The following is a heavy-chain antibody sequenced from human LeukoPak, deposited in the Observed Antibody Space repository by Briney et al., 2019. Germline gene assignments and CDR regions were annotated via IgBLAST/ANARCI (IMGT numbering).Heavy chain of an antibody. Sequence: SQTLSLTCTVSGGSMSSDNFYWSWIRQPAGEGLEWIGLIYTSGSTNYNPSLKSRVTISLDTSKNQFSLKLSFVTAADTAVYYCAREDFWSASYNGWFDPWGQGTLVTVSS. D-gene: IGHD3-3*01. CDR3: AREDFWSASYNGWFDP. CDR2: IYTSGST. CDR1: GGSMSSDNFY. V-gene: IGHV4-61*02. J-gene: IGHJ5*02.